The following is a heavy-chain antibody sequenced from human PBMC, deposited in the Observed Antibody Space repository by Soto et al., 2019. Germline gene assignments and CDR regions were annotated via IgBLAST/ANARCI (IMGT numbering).Heavy chain of an antibody. CDR1: GGSISSGGYS. D-gene: IGHD3-22*01. Sequence: SETLSLTCTVSGGSISSGGYSWSWIRQPPGKGLEWIGYIYHSGSTYYNPSLKSRVTISVDTSKNQFSLKLSSVTAADTAVYYCARIYYDSSGYLFDYWGQGTLVTVSS. CDR3: ARIYYDSSGYLFDY. V-gene: IGHV4-30-2*01. J-gene: IGHJ4*02. CDR2: IYHSGST.